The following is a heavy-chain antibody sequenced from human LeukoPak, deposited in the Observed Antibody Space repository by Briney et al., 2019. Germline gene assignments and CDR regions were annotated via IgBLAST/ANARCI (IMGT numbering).Heavy chain of an antibody. J-gene: IGHJ4*02. V-gene: IGHV7-4-1*02. CDR2: INTNTGNP. D-gene: IGHD2-2*01. CDR3: ARQGPGYCGTTSCYGVDY. Sequence: WASVKVSCKASGYTFTGYYMHWVRQAPGQGLEWMGWINTNTGNPTYAQGFTGRFVFSLDTSVSTAYLQISSLKAEDTAVYYCARQGPGYCGTTSCYGVDYWGQGTLVTVSS. CDR1: GYTFTGYY.